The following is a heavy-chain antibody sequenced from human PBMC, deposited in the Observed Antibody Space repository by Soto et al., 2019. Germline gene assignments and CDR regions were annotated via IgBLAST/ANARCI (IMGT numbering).Heavy chain of an antibody. Sequence: SETLSLTCSVSGGSGRSENYYWSWIRQPPGKGLEWIGFISNSENTKYNPSLKSRVNISLDTSKNQFSLKLNSVTAADTAVYYGATDVPRDGCILGLGVMDVWGQGTTVTVSS. CDR2: ISNSENT. CDR1: GGSGRSENYY. V-gene: IGHV4-61*01. CDR3: ATDVPRDGCILGLGVMDV. D-gene: IGHD3-16*01. J-gene: IGHJ6*02.